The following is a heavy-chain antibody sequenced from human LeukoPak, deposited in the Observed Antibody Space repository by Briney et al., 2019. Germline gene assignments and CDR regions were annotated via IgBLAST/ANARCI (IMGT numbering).Heavy chain of an antibody. J-gene: IGHJ4*02. Sequence: SETLSLTCAVSGGSFSTYYWAWIRQPPGKGLEWIGEINRSGSTNYNASLESRVTISIDTSNNHFSLKLSSVTAADTAVYYCARMGIAAAGRSYWGQGTLVTVSS. CDR1: GGSFSTYY. D-gene: IGHD6-13*01. V-gene: IGHV4-34*01. CDR2: INRSGST. CDR3: ARMGIAAAGRSY.